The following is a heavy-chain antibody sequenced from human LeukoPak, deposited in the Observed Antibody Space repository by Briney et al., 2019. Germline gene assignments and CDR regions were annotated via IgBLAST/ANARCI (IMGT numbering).Heavy chain of an antibody. V-gene: IGHV3-21*01. D-gene: IGHD3/OR15-3a*01. J-gene: IGHJ4*02. Sequence: PGGSLRLSCAASGFTFSSYSMNWVRQAPGKGLEWVSSISSSSTYIYYADSVKGRFTISRDNAKNSLYLQMNSLRAEDTAVYYCANKKGNDFWTGYYASDFWGQGTLVTVPS. CDR3: ANKKGNDFWTGYYASDF. CDR1: GFTFSSYS. CDR2: ISSSSTYI.